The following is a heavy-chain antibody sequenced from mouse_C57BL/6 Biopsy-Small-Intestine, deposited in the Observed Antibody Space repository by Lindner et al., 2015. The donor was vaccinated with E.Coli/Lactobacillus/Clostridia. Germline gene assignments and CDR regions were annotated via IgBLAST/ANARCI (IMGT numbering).Heavy chain of an antibody. V-gene: IGHV14-2*01. J-gene: IGHJ3*01. Sequence: QLQRSGAELVKPGASVRLSCTASGFNIKDYFMHWVKQRPEQDLEWIGRIDPEDGETKYAPKFQGKATIKTDTSSNTAYLQLSSLTFEDTAVYYCARGDDYLFTYWGQGTLVTVSA. CDR3: ARGDDYLFTY. D-gene: IGHD2-4*01. CDR1: GFNIKDYF. CDR2: IDPEDGET.